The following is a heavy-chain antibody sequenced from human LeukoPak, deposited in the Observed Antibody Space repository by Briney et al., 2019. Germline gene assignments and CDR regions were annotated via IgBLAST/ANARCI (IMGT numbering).Heavy chain of an antibody. Sequence: SETLSLTCAVYGGSFSGYYWSWIRQPPGKGLEWIGEINHSGSTNHNPSLKSRVTISVDTSKNQFSLKLSSVTAADTAVYYCARGSSDSSGYFYYWGQGTLVTVSS. CDR3: ARGSSDSSGYFYY. CDR1: GGSFSGYY. CDR2: INHSGST. J-gene: IGHJ4*02. V-gene: IGHV4-34*01. D-gene: IGHD3-22*01.